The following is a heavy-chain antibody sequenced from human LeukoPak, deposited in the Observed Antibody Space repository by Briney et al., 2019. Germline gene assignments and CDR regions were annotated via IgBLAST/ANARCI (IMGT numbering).Heavy chain of an antibody. CDR3: ARDWNCTSTTCYNVFDI. CDR1: GYTFISYG. J-gene: IGHJ3*02. V-gene: IGHV1-18*01. Sequence: ASVKVSCKASGYTFISYGLSWVRQAPGQGLEWMGWISGYNGKTNYAQKLQGRLTMTTDTSTTTAYMELRSLRSDDTAMYYCARDWNCTSTTCYNVFDIWGQGTMVTVSS. CDR2: ISGYNGKT. D-gene: IGHD2-2*01.